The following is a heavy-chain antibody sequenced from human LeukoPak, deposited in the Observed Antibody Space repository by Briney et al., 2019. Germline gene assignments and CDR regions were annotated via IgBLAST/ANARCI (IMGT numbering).Heavy chain of an antibody. CDR2: INTNTGNP. CDR3: ARSDSNFPGDY. V-gene: IGHV7-4-1*02. Sequence: ASVKVSCKAFGYTLTSYYMHWVRQAPGQGLEWMGWINTNTGNPTYAQGFAGRFVFSLDTSVSTTYLQISSLKAEDTAVYYCARSDSNFPGDYWGQGTLVTVSS. CDR1: GYTLTSYY. D-gene: IGHD4/OR15-4a*01. J-gene: IGHJ4*02.